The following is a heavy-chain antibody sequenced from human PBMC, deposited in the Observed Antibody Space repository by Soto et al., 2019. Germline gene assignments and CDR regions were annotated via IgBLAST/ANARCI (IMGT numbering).Heavy chain of an antibody. CDR3: ARQYYYGSGNYYFDY. CDR1: GGSISSYY. CDR2: IYYSGST. Sequence: PSETLSLTCTVSGGSISSYYWSWIRQPPGKGLEWIGYIYYSGSTNYNPSLKSRVTISVDTSKNQFSLKLSSVTAADTAVYYCARQYYYGSGNYYFDYWGQGTLVTVSS. V-gene: IGHV4-59*08. J-gene: IGHJ4*02. D-gene: IGHD3-10*01.